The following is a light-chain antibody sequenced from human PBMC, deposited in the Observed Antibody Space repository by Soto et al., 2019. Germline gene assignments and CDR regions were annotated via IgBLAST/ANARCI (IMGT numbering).Light chain of an antibody. CDR3: SSYAGTNGVL. V-gene: IGLV2-8*01. CDR2: EVT. Sequence: QSALTQPPSASGSPGQSVTISCTGTGSNVGGYNYVSWYQHHPGKAPKLLIYEVTKRPSGVPDRFSGSKSGNTASLTVSGLQAEDETDYYCSSYAGTNGVLFGGGTKLTVL. CDR1: GSNVGGYNY. J-gene: IGLJ2*01.